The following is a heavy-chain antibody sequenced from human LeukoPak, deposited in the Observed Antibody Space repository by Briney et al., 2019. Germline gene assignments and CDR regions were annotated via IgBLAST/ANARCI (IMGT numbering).Heavy chain of an antibody. V-gene: IGHV3-21*01. D-gene: IGHD3-9*01. CDR1: GFTFSSYS. Sequence: GGSLRLSCAASGFTFSSYSMNWVRQAPGKGLEWVSSISSSSSYIYYADSVKGRFTISRDNAKNSLYLQMNSLRAEDTAVYYCARVTDYDILTGYPRPGFDPWGQGTLVTVSS. CDR3: ARVTDYDILTGYPRPGFDP. CDR2: ISSSSSYI. J-gene: IGHJ5*02.